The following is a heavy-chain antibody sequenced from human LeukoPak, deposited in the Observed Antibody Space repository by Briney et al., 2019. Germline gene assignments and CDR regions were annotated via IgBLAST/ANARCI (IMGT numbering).Heavy chain of an antibody. CDR3: ARSEYSFDY. CDR2: INCDGSGT. Sequence: GGSLGLSCVASGLTFSTYWMHWVRQAPGKGLVWVSRINCDGSGTSYADSVKGRFSISRDNAKNTLHLQMNSLRAEDTAVYYCARSEYSFDYWGQGTLVTVSS. J-gene: IGHJ4*02. CDR1: GLTFSTYW. D-gene: IGHD1-14*01. V-gene: IGHV3-74*01.